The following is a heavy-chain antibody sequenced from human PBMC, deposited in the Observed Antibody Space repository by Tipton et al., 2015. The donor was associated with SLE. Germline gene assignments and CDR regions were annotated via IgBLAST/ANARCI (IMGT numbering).Heavy chain of an antibody. J-gene: IGHJ4*02. D-gene: IGHD1-1*01. CDR3: ARQSTGYFDY. CDR1: GGSFSGYY. V-gene: IGHV4-39*01. CDR2: IYYSGST. Sequence: GLVKPSETLSLTCAVYGGSFSGYYWSWIRQPPGKGLQWIGSIYYSGSTYYNPSLKSRVTISVDTSKNQFSLKLSSVTAADTAVYYCARQSTGYFDYWGQGTLVTVSS.